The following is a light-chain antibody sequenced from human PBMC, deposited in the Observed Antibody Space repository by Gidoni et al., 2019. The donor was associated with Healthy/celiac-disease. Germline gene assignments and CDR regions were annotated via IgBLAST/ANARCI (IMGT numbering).Light chain of an antibody. CDR1: QGISSY. CDR2: AAS. CDR3: QQYYSYPPIT. J-gene: IGKJ5*01. Sequence: AIRMTQSPSSFSASTGDRVTITCRASQGISSYLAWYQQKPGKAPKLLIYAASTLQSGVPSRFSGSGSGTDCTLTISCLQSEDFATYYCQQYYSYPPITFGQETRLEIK. V-gene: IGKV1-8*01.